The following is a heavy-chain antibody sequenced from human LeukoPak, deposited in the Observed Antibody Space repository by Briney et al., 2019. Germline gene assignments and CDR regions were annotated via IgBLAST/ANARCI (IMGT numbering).Heavy chain of an antibody. J-gene: IGHJ3*02. D-gene: IGHD6-19*01. V-gene: IGHV4-59*01. CDR1: GGSITSYY. CDR2: IYYSGST. CDR3: AGSGWYLFNAFDI. Sequence: SETLSLTCTVSGGSITSYYWSWIRQPPGKGLEWIRYIYYSGSTNYNPSLKSRVTISVDTSKNQFSLKLSSVTAADTAVYYCAGSGWYLFNAFDIWGQATMVTVSS.